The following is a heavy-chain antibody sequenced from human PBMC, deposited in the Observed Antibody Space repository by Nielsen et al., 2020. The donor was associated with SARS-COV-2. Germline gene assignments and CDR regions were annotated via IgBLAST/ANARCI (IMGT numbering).Heavy chain of an antibody. CDR2: IIPIYGTT. J-gene: IGHJ5*02. D-gene: IGHD6-19*01. CDR1: GGTFSSYA. Sequence: SLKVSCKASGGTFSSYAISWVRQAPGQGLEWMGGIIPIYGTTNYAQKFQGRVTITADESTSTAYMELSSLRSEDTAVYYCAREPPYGSSGWPNWFDPWGQGTLVTVSS. CDR3: AREPPYGSSGWPNWFDP. V-gene: IGHV1-69*13.